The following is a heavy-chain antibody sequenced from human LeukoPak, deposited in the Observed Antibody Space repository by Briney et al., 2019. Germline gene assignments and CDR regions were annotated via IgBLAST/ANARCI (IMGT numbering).Heavy chain of an antibody. CDR2: IHYSGST. V-gene: IGHV4-59*01. CDR1: GASMSSFY. Sequence: PSETLSLTCAVSGASMSSFYWSWIRQPPGKGLEWIGYIHYSGSTKYNPTLKSRVTISVDTSKKQFSLKMNSVTATDTAVYYCAMGPPEGPDNWFDPRGQGTLVTVSS. J-gene: IGHJ5*02. CDR3: AMGPPEGPDNWFDP. D-gene: IGHD1-26*01.